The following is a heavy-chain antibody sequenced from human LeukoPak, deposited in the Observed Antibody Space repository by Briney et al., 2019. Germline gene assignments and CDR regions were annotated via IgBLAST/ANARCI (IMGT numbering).Heavy chain of an antibody. D-gene: IGHD1-7*01. J-gene: IGHJ4*02. V-gene: IGHV1-18*01. CDR1: GYTFTSYG. CDR3: AREPITGTTRELFDY. CDR2: ISAYNGNT. Sequence: PQASVKVSCKASGYTFTSYGISWVRQAPGQGLEWMGWISAYNGNTNYAQKLQGRVTMTTDTSTSTAYMELRSLRSDDTAVHYCAREPITGTTRELFDYWGQGTLVTVSS.